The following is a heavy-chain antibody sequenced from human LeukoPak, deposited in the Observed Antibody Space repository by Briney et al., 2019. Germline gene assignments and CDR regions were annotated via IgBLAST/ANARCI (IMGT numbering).Heavy chain of an antibody. V-gene: IGHV4-59*01. CDR1: GGSISSYY. Sequence: NPSETLSLTCTVSGGSISSYYWSWIRQPPGKGLEWIGYIYYSGSTNYNPSLKSRVTISVDTSKNQFSLKLSSVTAADTAVYYCARDSVSSGWSKYYYYYMDVWGKGTTVTVSS. CDR3: ARDSVSSGWSKYYYYYMDV. J-gene: IGHJ6*03. CDR2: IYYSGST. D-gene: IGHD6-19*01.